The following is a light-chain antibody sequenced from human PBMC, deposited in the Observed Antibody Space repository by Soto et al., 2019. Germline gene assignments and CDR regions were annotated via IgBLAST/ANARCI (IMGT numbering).Light chain of an antibody. CDR1: QTVSKY. V-gene: IGKV3-11*01. CDR3: QQRSDWPRT. J-gene: IGKJ1*01. CDR2: DAS. Sequence: EIVLTQSPATLSLSPGERVTLSCRASQTVSKYLAWYQQKPGQAPRLLIYDASSRATGIPARFSGSGSGTDFTLTSSSLEPEDFAVYYCQQRSDWPRTFGPGTKVEIK.